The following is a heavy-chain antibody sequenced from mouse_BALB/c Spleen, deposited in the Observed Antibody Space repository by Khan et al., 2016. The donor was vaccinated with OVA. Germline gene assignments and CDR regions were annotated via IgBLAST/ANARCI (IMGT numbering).Heavy chain of an antibody. CDR3: ARNSYMYDFTY. Sequence: LKESGPGLVQPSQSLSITCTVSGFSLNTYGIHWIRQSQGKGLEWLGVIRSGGSTDYNGAFISRLNITKDNSKSQVFFKMNSLQADDTAIYYCARNSYMYDFTYWGQGTLVTVSA. V-gene: IGHV2-2*01. CDR1: GFSLNTYG. D-gene: IGHD2-14*01. CDR2: IRSGGST. J-gene: IGHJ3*01.